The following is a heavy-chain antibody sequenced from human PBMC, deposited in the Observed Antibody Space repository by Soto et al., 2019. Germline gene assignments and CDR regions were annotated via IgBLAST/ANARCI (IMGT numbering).Heavy chain of an antibody. Sequence: EVQLLESGGGLVQPGGSLRLSCAASGFTFSRCAMSWVRQAPGKGLEWVSYISSSSSTIYYADSVKGRFTISRDNAKNSLYLQMNSLRDEDTAVYYCARRYRVRGWDYYGMDVWGQGTTVTVSS. CDR1: GFTFSRCA. D-gene: IGHD1-26*01. CDR2: ISSSSSTI. V-gene: IGHV3-48*02. CDR3: ARRYRVRGWDYYGMDV. J-gene: IGHJ6*02.